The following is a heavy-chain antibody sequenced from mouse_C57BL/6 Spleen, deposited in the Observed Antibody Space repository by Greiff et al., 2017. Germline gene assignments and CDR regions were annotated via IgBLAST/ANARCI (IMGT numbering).Heavy chain of an antibody. V-gene: IGHV1-7*01. D-gene: IGHD3-2*02. CDR1: GYTFTSYW. Sequence: VQRVESGAELAKPGASVKLSCTASGYTFTSYWMHWVKQRPGQGLEWIGYINPSSGYTKYNQKFKDKATLTADKSSSTAYMQLSSLTYEDSAVYYCAREETAQATAWFAYWGQGTLVTVSA. CDR3: AREETAQATAWFAY. J-gene: IGHJ3*01. CDR2: INPSSGYT.